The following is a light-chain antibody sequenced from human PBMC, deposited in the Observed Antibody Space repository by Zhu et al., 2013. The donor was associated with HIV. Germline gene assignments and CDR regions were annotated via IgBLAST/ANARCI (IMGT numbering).Light chain of an antibody. CDR3: AAWDDSLSGYV. CDR1: SSNIGSNY. Sequence: QSVLTQPPSASGTPGQRVTISCSGSSSNIGSNYVYWYQQLPGTAPKLLIYSNNQRPSGVPDRFSGSKSGTSASLAISGLRSEDEADYYCAAWDDSLSGYVFGPGTKVTVL. CDR2: SNN. V-gene: IGLV1-47*02. J-gene: IGLJ1*01.